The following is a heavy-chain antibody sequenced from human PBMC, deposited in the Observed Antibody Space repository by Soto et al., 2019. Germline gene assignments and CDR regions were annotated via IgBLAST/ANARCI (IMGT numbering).Heavy chain of an antibody. CDR1: GYTFTGYY. CDR2: INPNSGGT. Sequence: ASVKVSCKASGYTFTGYYMHWVRQAPGQGLEWMGWINPNSGGTNYAQKFQGWVTMTRDTSISTAYMELSRLRSDDTAVYSCVLRGTATVAFDIWGQGTMVTVSS. D-gene: IGHD1-7*01. V-gene: IGHV1-2*04. J-gene: IGHJ3*02. CDR3: VLRGTATVAFDI.